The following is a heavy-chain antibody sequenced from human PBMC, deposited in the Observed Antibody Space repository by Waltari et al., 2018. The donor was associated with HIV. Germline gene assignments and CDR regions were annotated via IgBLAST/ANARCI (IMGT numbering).Heavy chain of an antibody. Sequence: QVQLVESGGGVVQPGRSMRLSCAASGFSFSAYALHWVRQPPGKGLHWVALITYDGINEYYAAPVKGRFSISRDNSNNTLFLQMNSLRAEDTAVYYCARAVSSGWQYYYGMDVWGQGTTVTVSS. CDR3: ARAVSSGWQYYYGMDV. D-gene: IGHD6-19*01. CDR1: GFSFSAYA. CDR2: ITYDGINE. J-gene: IGHJ6*02. V-gene: IGHV3-30*01.